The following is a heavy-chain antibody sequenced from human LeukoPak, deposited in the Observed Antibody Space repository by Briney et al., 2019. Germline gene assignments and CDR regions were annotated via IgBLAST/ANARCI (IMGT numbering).Heavy chain of an antibody. CDR1: GFTFSDYY. CDR2: ISSSGSTI. CDR3: ARDFAYAGSVRFLSPFYYYYYMDV. D-gene: IGHD3-3*01. J-gene: IGHJ6*03. Sequence: GGSLRLSCAASGFTFSDYYMSWIRQAPGKGLEWVSYISSSGSTIYYADSVKGRFTISRDNAKNSLYLQMNSLRAEDTAVYYCARDFAYAGSVRFLSPFYYYYYMDVWGKGTTVTVSS. V-gene: IGHV3-11*04.